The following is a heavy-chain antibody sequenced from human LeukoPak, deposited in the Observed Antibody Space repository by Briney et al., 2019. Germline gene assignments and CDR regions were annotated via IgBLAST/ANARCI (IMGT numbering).Heavy chain of an antibody. CDR3: AVRVVAGFDY. CDR1: GYTFTSYY. J-gene: IGHJ4*02. V-gene: IGHV1-46*01. D-gene: IGHD2-15*01. Sequence: PVASVKVSCKASGYTFTSYYMHRVRQAPGQGLEWMGIINPSGGSTSYAQKFQGRVTKTRDTSTSTVYMELSSLRSEDTAVYYCAVRVVAGFDYWGQGTLVTVSS. CDR2: INPSGGST.